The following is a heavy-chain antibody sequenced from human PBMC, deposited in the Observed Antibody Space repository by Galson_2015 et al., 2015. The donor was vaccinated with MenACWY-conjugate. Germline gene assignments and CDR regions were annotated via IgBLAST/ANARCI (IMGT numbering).Heavy chain of an antibody. CDR3: AAGNYGGFDY. D-gene: IGHD4-23*01. V-gene: IGHV3-48*02. Sequence: SLRLSCAASGFTFSTYSMNWVRQAPGKGLEWVSYISSGSSTIYYADSVKGRFTISRDNAKNSLYLQMNSLRDEDTAVYYCAAGNYGGFDYWGQGTLVTVSS. J-gene: IGHJ4*02. CDR2: ISSGSSTI. CDR1: GFTFSTYS.